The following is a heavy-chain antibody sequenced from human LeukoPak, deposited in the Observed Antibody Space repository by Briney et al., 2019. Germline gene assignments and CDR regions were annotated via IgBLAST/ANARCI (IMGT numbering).Heavy chain of an antibody. CDR2: IYYSGST. CDR1: GGSISSSSYY. CDR3: ARDLRAFDY. V-gene: IGHV4-39*07. Sequence: SETLSLTCTVSGGSISSSSYYWGWIRQPPGKGLEWIGSIYYSGSTYYNPSLKSRVTTSVDTSKNQFSLKLSSVTAADTAVYYCARDLRAFDYWGQGTLVTVSS. J-gene: IGHJ4*02.